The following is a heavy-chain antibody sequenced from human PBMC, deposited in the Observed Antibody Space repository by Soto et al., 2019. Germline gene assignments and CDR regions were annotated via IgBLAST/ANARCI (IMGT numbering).Heavy chain of an antibody. Sequence: QVQLVQSGAEVKKPGASVKVSCKASGYTFTSYYMHWVRQAPGQGFELMGIINPSGGSTSYAQKFQGRVTMTRDTSTSTVYMELSSLRSEDTAVYYCARVYPSDTRYGYVGNNWFDPWGQGTLVTVSS. CDR2: INPSGGST. CDR1: GYTFTSYY. D-gene: IGHD5-18*01. V-gene: IGHV1-46*03. J-gene: IGHJ5*02. CDR3: ARVYPSDTRYGYVGNNWFDP.